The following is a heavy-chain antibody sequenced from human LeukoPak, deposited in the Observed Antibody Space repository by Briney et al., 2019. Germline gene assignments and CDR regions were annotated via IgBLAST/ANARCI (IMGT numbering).Heavy chain of an antibody. Sequence: GGSLRLSCAASGFTFSDHYMSWIRQAPGKGLEWVSYISSSATTIYYADSVSGRFTISRDNAKNSLYPQMNSLRVEDTAVYYCAREDYDSRNIDYWGQGTLVTVSS. D-gene: IGHD3-22*01. CDR2: ISSSATTI. J-gene: IGHJ4*02. CDR3: AREDYDSRNIDY. CDR1: GFTFSDHY. V-gene: IGHV3-11*01.